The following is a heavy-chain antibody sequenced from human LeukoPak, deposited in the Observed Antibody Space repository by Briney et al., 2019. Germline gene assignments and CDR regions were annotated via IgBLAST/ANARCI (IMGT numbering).Heavy chain of an antibody. CDR2: INSDGSST. J-gene: IGHJ4*02. V-gene: IGHV3-74*01. Sequence: GGSLRLSCAASGFTFRSYAMHWVRQAPGKGLVWVSRINSDGSSTSYADSVKGRFTISRDNAKNTLYLQMNSLRAEDTAVYYCARRYSGSYSGVDYWGQGTLVTVSS. CDR1: GFTFRSYA. D-gene: IGHD1-26*01. CDR3: ARRYSGSYSGVDY.